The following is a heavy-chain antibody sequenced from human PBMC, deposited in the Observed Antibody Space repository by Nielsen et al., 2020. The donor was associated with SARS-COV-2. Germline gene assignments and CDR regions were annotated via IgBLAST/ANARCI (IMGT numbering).Heavy chain of an antibody. V-gene: IGHV3-7*05. J-gene: IGHJ3*01. CDR1: GFTFSSYW. CDR2: IKQDGSDK. CDR3: ARAPIIDDAFDV. Sequence: GESLKISCAASGFTFSSYWMSWVRQAPGKGLEWVASIKQDGSDKYYLDSVKGRFTISRDNSKNSLSLQMNSLRVEDTAVYFCARAPIIDDAFDVWGLGTMVTVSS.